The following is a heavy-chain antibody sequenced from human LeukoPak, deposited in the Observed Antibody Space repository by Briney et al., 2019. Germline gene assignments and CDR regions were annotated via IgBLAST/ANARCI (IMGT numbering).Heavy chain of an antibody. CDR1: GYTFTSYD. CDR2: MNPNSGNT. D-gene: IGHD6-6*01. Sequence: ASVKVSCKASGYTFTSYDINWVRQATGQGLEWMGWMNPNSGNTGYAQKFQGRVTITTDESTSTAYMELSSLRSEDTAVYYCARSEQLGAKFDYWGQGTLVTVSS. V-gene: IGHV1-8*01. CDR3: ARSEQLGAKFDY. J-gene: IGHJ4*02.